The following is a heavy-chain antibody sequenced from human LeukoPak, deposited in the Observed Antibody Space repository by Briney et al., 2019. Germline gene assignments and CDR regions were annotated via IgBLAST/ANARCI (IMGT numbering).Heavy chain of an antibody. V-gene: IGHV3-21*01. J-gene: IGHJ4*02. CDR1: GFTFSSYS. CDR3: ARDGGGYYYDSSLDY. D-gene: IGHD3-22*01. Sequence: GGSLRLSCAASGFTFSSYSTNWVRQAPGKGLEWVSSISSSSSYIYYADSVKGRFTISRDNAKNSLYLQMNSLRAVDTAVYYCARDGGGYYYDSSLDYWGQGTLVTVSS. CDR2: ISSSSSYI.